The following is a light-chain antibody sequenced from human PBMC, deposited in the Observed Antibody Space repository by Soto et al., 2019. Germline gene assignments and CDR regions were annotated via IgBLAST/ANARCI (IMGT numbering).Light chain of an antibody. V-gene: IGKV3-11*01. Sequence: EIVLTQSPATLSLSPGERATLSCRASQSVSSYLAWYQQKPGQAPRLLIYDASNRATGIPARFSGSGSGTDFTLTISSLEPEDFAVYYWQQRSNWPPGRTFGPGTKVDIK. CDR1: QSVSSY. J-gene: IGKJ3*01. CDR3: QQRSNWPPGRT. CDR2: DAS.